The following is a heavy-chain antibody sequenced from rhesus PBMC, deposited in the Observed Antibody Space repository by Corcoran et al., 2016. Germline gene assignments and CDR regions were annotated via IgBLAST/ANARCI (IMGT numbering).Heavy chain of an antibody. CDR3: ARGIAATGG. CDR2: IHPSNGNT. CDR1: GYTFTSYS. J-gene: IGHJ4*01. Sequence: QVQLVQSGAEVKKPGASVKLSCKAYGYTFTSYSINWVRRAPGQGLEWLAGIHPSNGNTSYAQKFQGRVTTTRDTSTSTAYMEVSSLRSEDTAVYYCARGIAATGGWGQGVLVTVSS. V-gene: IGHV1-200*01. D-gene: IGHD6-31*01.